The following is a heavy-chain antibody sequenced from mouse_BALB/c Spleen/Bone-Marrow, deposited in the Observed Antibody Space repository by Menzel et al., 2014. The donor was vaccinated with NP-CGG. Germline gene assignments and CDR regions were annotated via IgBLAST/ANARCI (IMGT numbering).Heavy chain of an antibody. CDR1: GYTFTSYL. CDR3: ARWGGTPYFDY. CDR2: ITPYNDDT. J-gene: IGHJ2*01. D-gene: IGHD4-1*01. V-gene: IGHV1-14*01. Sequence: EVQLQQSGPELVKPGASVKMSCKASGYTFTSYLIYWVKQKPGQGLEWIGYITPYNDDTKYNEKFKGKATLTSDKSSSTAYMELSSLTSEDSAFYYCARWGGTPYFDYWGQGTTLTVSS.